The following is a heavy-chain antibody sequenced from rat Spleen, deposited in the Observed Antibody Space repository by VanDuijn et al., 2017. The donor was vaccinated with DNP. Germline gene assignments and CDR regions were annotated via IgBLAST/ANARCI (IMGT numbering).Heavy chain of an antibody. CDR2: IWAGGST. D-gene: IGHD1-1*01. V-gene: IGHV2-72*01. CDR1: GFSLTSNG. J-gene: IGHJ1*01. Sequence: QVQLEESGPGLMQPSETLSLTCTVSGFSLTSNGVGWVRQPLGKGLVWMGTIWAGGSTNYNSAVQSRLSISRDTSKSQVFLKMNSLQPEDTGTYYCARHGLQWPHWYFDFWGPGTMVTVSS. CDR3: ARHGLQWPHWYFDF.